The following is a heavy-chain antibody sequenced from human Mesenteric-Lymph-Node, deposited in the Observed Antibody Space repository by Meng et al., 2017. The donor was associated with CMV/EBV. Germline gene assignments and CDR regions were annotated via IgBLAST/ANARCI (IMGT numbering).Heavy chain of an antibody. J-gene: IGHJ3*02. CDR1: GFGFSAFG. Sequence: GESLKISCAASGFGFSAFGMNWVRRAPGKGLEWVSYTSSSGHLTYYADSVKGRFTISRDNSKNTLYLQMNSLRAEDTAVYYCARGEEGAFDIWGQGTMVTVSS. CDR3: ARGEEGAFDI. CDR2: TSSSGHLT. V-gene: IGHV3-48*01.